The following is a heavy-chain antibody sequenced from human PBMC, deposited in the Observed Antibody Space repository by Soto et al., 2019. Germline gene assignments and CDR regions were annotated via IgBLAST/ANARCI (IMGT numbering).Heavy chain of an antibody. CDR1: GGTYSSYA. CDR3: ARVAVRRGGSYLGNY. D-gene: IGHD1-26*01. CDR2: IIPIFGTA. Sequence: QVQLVQSGAEVKKPGSSVKVSCKASGGTYSSYAISWVRQAPGQGLEWMGGIIPIFGTANYAQKFQGRVTITADKSTSTAYMELSSLRSEDTAVYYCARVAVRRGGSYLGNYWGQGTLVTVSS. V-gene: IGHV1-69*06. J-gene: IGHJ4*02.